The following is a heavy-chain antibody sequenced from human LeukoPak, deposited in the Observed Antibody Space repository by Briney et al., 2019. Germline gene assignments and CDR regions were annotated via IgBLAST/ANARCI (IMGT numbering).Heavy chain of an antibody. V-gene: IGHV1-69*01. D-gene: IGHD4-17*01. CDR2: IIPIFGTA. Sequence: SVKVSCKASGGTFSSYAISWVRQAPGQGLEWMGGIIPIFGTANYAQKFQGRVTITADESTSTAYMGLSSLRSEDTAVYYCAGDFRDDYAGLLGYWGQGTLVTVSS. J-gene: IGHJ4*02. CDR1: GGTFSSYA. CDR3: AGDFRDDYAGLLGY.